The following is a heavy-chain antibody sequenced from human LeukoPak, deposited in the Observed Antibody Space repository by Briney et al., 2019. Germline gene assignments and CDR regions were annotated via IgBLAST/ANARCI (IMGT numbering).Heavy chain of an antibody. D-gene: IGHD6-19*01. CDR3: ARRSPYSTGWSSYFDY. Sequence: SSETLSLTCAVYGGSFSGYYWSWIRQPPGKGLEWLVEINHSGSTNYNPSLKSRVTISLDKSRNHFSLKLTSVTAADSAVYYCARRSPYSTGWSSYFDYWGQGALVTVSS. CDR2: INHSGST. J-gene: IGHJ4*02. V-gene: IGHV4-34*01. CDR1: GGSFSGYY.